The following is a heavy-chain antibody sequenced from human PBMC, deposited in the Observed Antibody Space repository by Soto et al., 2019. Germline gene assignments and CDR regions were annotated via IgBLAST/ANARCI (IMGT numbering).Heavy chain of an antibody. Sequence: SETLSLTCAFYGWSFIGYYWSWIRQPTGKGLEWIGEINHSGSTNYNPSLKSRVTISVDTSKNQFSLKLSSVTAADTAVYYCAGPPRGYLTGENYYYHGMDVWGQGTTVTVSS. CDR2: INHSGST. J-gene: IGHJ6*02. V-gene: IGHV4-34*01. D-gene: IGHD5-12*01. CDR3: AGPPRGYLTGENYYYHGMDV. CDR1: GWSFIGYY.